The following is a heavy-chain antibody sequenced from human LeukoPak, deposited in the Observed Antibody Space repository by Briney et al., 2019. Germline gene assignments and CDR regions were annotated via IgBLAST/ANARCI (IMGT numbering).Heavy chain of an antibody. D-gene: IGHD3-10*01. V-gene: IGHV3-30-3*01. CDR1: GFSFHYYA. CDR3: ARPIDNGSGSYYFPY. CDR2: ISYDGADE. Sequence: GGSLRLSCAASGFSFHYYAMHWVRQAPGKGLEWVAVISYDGADEYYADSVKGRLTISRDNSKNTLYMEMSSLRPEDTAVYYCARPIDNGSGSYYFPYWGQGTLVTVSS. J-gene: IGHJ4*02.